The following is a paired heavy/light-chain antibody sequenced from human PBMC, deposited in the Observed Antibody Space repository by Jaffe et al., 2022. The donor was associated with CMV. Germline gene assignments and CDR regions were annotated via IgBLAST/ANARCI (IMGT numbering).Heavy chain of an antibody. Sequence: QVQLVQSGAEVKKPGASVKVSCKASGYTFTSYYMHWVRQAPGQGLEWMGIINPSGGSTSYAQKFQGRVTMTRDTSTSTVYMELSSLRSEDTAVYYCARGGYSSSWSETLYYFDYWGQGTLVTVSS. CDR3: ARGGYSSSWSETLYYFDY. CDR1: GYTFTSYY. V-gene: IGHV1-46*01. D-gene: IGHD6-13*01. CDR2: INPSGGST. J-gene: IGHJ4*02.
Light chain of an antibody. Sequence: QLVLTQSPSASASLGASVKLTCTLSSGHSSYAIAWHQQQPEKGPRYLMKLNSDGSHSKGDGIPDRFSGSSSGAERYLTISSLQSEDEADYYCQTWGTGMGVFGGGTKLTVL. CDR3: QTWGTGMGV. CDR1: SGHSSYA. CDR2: LNSDGSH. J-gene: IGLJ3*02. V-gene: IGLV4-69*01.